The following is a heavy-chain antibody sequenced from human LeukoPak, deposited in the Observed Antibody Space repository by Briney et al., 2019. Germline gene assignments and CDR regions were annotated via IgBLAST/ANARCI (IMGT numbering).Heavy chain of an antibody. V-gene: IGHV3-9*01. J-gene: IGHJ4*02. CDR1: GFTFDDYA. CDR3: ARVVAAGDYFDY. Sequence: GGSLRLSCAASGFTFDDYAMHWVRQAPGKGLEWVSGISWNSGSIGYADSVKGRFTISRDNAKNSLYLQMNSLKAEDTAVYYCARVVAAGDYFDYWGQGTLVTVYS. CDR2: ISWNSGSI. D-gene: IGHD6-13*01.